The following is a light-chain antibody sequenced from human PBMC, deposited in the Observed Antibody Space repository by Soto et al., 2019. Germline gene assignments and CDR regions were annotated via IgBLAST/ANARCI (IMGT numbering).Light chain of an antibody. CDR2: YAS. Sequence: EIVMTQSPATLSVSPGERATLSCRASQSVSSNLAWYQQKPGQAPRLLIYYASTRATGVPARFSGSGSGTAFTLTISSLQSEDFAVYYCQQYNKWPPYTFGQGTKVDIK. CDR1: QSVSSN. J-gene: IGKJ2*01. V-gene: IGKV3-15*01. CDR3: QQYNKWPPYT.